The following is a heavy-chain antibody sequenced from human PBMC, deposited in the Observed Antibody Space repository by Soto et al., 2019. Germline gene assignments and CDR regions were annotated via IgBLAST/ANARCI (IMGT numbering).Heavy chain of an antibody. V-gene: IGHV1-69*02. CDR3: VRSYGSGSRAFDY. CDR1: GDTFSSYT. J-gene: IGHJ4*02. Sequence: QVHLVQSGVEVKKPGSSVKVSCKASGDTFSSYTINWVRQAPGLGLEWMGRVIPMLSMSNYALKFQGRVTMTADKSTNTAYMELSSLRSEDTATYYCVRSYGSGSRAFDYWGQGALVTVSS. CDR2: VIPMLSMS. D-gene: IGHD3-10*01.